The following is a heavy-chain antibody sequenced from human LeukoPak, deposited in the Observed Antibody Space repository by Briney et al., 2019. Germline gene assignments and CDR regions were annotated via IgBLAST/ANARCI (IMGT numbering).Heavy chain of an antibody. D-gene: IGHD6-19*01. CDR1: GFTFSSYA. CDR2: ISYDGSNK. J-gene: IGHJ3*02. V-gene: IGHV3-30*04. Sequence: GGSLRLSCAASGFTFSSYAMHWVRQAPGKGLEWVAVISYDGSNKYYADSVKGRFTISRDNSKNTLYLQMNSLRAEDTAVYYCARDSPSAVAGFDAFDIWGQGTVVTVSS. CDR3: ARDSPSAVAGFDAFDI.